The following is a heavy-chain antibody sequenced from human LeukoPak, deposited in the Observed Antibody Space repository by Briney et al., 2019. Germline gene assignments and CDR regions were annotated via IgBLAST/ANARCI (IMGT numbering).Heavy chain of an antibody. CDR1: GGSISSYY. V-gene: IGHV4-59*08. J-gene: IGHJ4*02. D-gene: IGHD3-10*01. CDR3: ARVYGSGSPIDY. Sequence: SETLSLTCTVSGGSISSYYWSWIRQPPGKGLEWIGYIYYSGSTNYNPSLKSRVTISVDTSKNQFSLKLSSVTAADTAVYYCARVYGSGSPIDYWGQGTLVTVSS. CDR2: IYYSGST.